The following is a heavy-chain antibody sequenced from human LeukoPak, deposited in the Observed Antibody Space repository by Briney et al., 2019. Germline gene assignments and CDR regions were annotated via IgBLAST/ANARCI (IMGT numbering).Heavy chain of an antibody. CDR2: IYTSGST. Sequence: PSETLSLTCTVSGGSISRYHWSWIRQPAGKGLEWIGRIYTSGSTNYNPSLKSRVTMSVDTSKNQFSLKLSSVTAADTAVYYCARQPAPYSSGWYDGFDIWGQGTMVTVS. D-gene: IGHD6-19*01. J-gene: IGHJ3*02. CDR1: GGSISRYH. V-gene: IGHV4-4*07. CDR3: ARQPAPYSSGWYDGFDI.